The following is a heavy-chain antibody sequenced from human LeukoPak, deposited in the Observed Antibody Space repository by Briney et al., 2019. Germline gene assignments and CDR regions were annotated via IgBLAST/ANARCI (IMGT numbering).Heavy chain of an antibody. CDR3: AKRRGLELTYYCHMDV. CDR1: GFTFSSYA. J-gene: IGHJ6*03. D-gene: IGHD1-7*01. CDR2: ISGSGGST. V-gene: IGHV3-23*01. Sequence: PGGSLRLSCAASGFTFSSYAMSWVRQAPGKGLEWVSAISGSGGSTYYADSVKGRFTISRDNSKNTLYLQMNSLRADDTAVYYCAKRRGLELTYYCHMDVWGKGTTVTVSS.